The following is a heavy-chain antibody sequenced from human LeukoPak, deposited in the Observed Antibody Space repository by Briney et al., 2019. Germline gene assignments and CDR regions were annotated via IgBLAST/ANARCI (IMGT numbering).Heavy chain of an antibody. J-gene: IGHJ3*02. CDR1: GYSFTNYW. D-gene: IGHD2-15*01. V-gene: IGHV5-51*01. CDR2: IYPGDSGT. Sequence: ESLKISCKGSGYSFTNYWIGWVRQMPGKGLEWMGIIYPGDSGTTYSPSFQGQVTISADKSISTAYLQWSSLRASDTAVYYCARHVRSATFDAAFDIWGQGTMVTVSS. CDR3: ARHVRSATFDAAFDI.